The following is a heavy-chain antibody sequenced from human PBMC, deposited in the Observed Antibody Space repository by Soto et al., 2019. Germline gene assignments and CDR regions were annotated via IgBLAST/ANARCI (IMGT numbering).Heavy chain of an antibody. CDR2: ISSSSSYI. CDR3: ARDRVVVAAAGENWFDP. J-gene: IGHJ5*02. CDR1: GFTFSSYS. D-gene: IGHD2-15*01. Sequence: EVQLLESGGGLVKPGGSLRLSCAASGFTFSSYSMNWVRQAPGKGLEWVSSISSSSSYIYYADSVKGRFTISRDNAKNSLYLQMNSLRAEDTAVYYCARDRVVVAAAGENWFDPWGQGTLVTVSS. V-gene: IGHV3-21*01.